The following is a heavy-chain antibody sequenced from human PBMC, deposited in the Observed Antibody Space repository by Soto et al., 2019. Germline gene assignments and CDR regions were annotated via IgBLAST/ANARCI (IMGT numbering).Heavy chain of an antibody. J-gene: IGHJ4*01. CDR1: GYIFPDYY. D-gene: IGHD6-6*01. CDR2: INPNGGGT. V-gene: IGHV1-2*04. Sequence: ASVKVSCKASGYIFPDYYVHWVRQAPGEGLEWRGRINPNGGGTNYAQKFEGWVTMTTDTSISTAYMELSRLNFDDTAVYYCARGEQLVHFDSWGQGTLVTVSS. CDR3: ARGEQLVHFDS.